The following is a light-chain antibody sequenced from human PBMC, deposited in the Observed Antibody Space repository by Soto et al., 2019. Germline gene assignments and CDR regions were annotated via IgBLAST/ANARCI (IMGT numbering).Light chain of an antibody. Sequence: AIRMTQSPSSLSASTGDRVTITCRASQGISSYLAWYQQKPRKAPKLLIYAASTLQSGVPSRFSGSGSGTEFTLTITSLQSEDFATYYCQQYYSYPRTFGQGTKVEIK. CDR1: QGISSY. CDR3: QQYYSYPRT. J-gene: IGKJ1*01. V-gene: IGKV1-8*01. CDR2: AAS.